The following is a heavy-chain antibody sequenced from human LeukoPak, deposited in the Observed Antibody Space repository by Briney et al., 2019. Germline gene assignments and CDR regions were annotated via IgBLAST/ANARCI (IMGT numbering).Heavy chain of an antibody. CDR1: GFTFSTYT. Sequence: PGGSLRLSCAASGFTFSTYTMDWVRQAPGKGLEWVAVISYDGTNKEYADSVKGRFTISRDNSKNTLYLQMNSLRAEDTAVYYCARVSSVLITMVRGPFDYWGQGNLVTVSS. D-gene: IGHD3-10*01. J-gene: IGHJ4*02. V-gene: IGHV3-30-3*01. CDR2: ISYDGTNK. CDR3: ARVSSVLITMVRGPFDY.